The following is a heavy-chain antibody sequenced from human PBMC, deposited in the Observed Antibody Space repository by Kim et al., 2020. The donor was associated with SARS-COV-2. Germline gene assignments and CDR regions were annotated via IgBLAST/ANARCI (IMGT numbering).Heavy chain of an antibody. V-gene: IGHV3-23*01. CDR1: GFTFRDYA. CDR3: AKDLWFGELLRGLY. Sequence: GGSLRLSCAASGFTFRDYAMTCVRQAPGEWLECVSFISNSGSSTYYADSVKGLFTISRDNSQNTVYLHMNILRAGDTAVYYCAKDLWFGELLRGLYWGQGTLVTVSS. J-gene: IGHJ4*02. CDR2: ISNSGSST. D-gene: IGHD3-10*01.